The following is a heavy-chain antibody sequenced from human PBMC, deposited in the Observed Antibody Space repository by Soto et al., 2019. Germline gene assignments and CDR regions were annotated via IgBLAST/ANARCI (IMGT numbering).Heavy chain of an antibody. V-gene: IGHV1-3*04. CDR1: GYTFTSYA. J-gene: IGHJ4*02. CDR3: ANALGLYYFDY. D-gene: IGHD3-16*01. Sequence: GASVKVSCKASGYTFTSYAMHWVRQAPGQRLEWMGRINTGNRNTKYSQKFQGRVTITRDTSASTAYMKLSSLRSEDTTVYYCANALGLYYFDYWGQGTLVTVSS. CDR2: INTGNRNT.